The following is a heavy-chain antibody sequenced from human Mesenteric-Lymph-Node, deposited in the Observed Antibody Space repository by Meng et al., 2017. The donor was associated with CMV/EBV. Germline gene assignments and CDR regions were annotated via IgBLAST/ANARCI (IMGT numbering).Heavy chain of an antibody. V-gene: IGHV1-69*05. Sequence: SVKVSCKASGGTFSNYAISWVRQAPGQGLEWMGGFIPIFGTAKYAQRFQGRVTITTDESTSTAYMELSSLRSEDTAVYYCARGSGSYWFDPWGQGTLVTVSS. CDR1: GGTFSNYA. CDR2: FIPIFGTA. D-gene: IGHD3-22*01. CDR3: ARGSGSYWFDP. J-gene: IGHJ5*02.